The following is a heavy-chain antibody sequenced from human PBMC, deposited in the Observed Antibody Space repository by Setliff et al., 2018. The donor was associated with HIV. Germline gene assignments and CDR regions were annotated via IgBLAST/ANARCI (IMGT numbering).Heavy chain of an antibody. V-gene: IGHV1-2*02. D-gene: IGHD1-1*01. CDR1: GFSFDDYY. CDR3: ARVRPDNKNKSVYFDY. J-gene: IGHJ4*02. Sequence: GASVKVSCKASGFSFDDYYMHWVRQVPGQGLEWMGWITPNSGGTNYAQKFQGRVTMTRDTSISTAYMELSRLRSDDTAVYYCARVRPDNKNKSVYFDYWGQGTLVTVSS. CDR2: ITPNSGGT.